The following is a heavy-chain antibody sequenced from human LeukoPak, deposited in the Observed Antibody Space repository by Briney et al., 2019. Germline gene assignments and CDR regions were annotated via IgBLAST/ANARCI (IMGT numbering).Heavy chain of an antibody. D-gene: IGHD2-2*01. CDR1: GFTFSSYA. J-gene: IGHJ6*02. CDR2: ISGSGGST. Sequence: GGSLRPSCAASGFTFSSYAMSWVRQAPGKGLEWVSAISGSGGSTYYADSVKGRFTISRDNSKNTLYLQMNSLRAEDTAVYYCAKGRRCSSTSCYSGKYYYYYGMDVWGQGTTVTVSS. V-gene: IGHV3-23*01. CDR3: AKGRRCSSTSCYSGKYYYYYGMDV.